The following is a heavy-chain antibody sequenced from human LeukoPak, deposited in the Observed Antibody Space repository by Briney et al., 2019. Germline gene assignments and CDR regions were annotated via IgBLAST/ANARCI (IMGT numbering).Heavy chain of an antibody. Sequence: GGSLRLSCAASGFTFSSYGMHWVRQAPGKGLEWVAVISYDGSDQYYADPVKGRFTISRDNSKNTLYLQMNSLRAGDSAVYYCANGGGHTAMKTYYFNYWGQGTLVTVSS. J-gene: IGHJ4*02. D-gene: IGHD5-18*01. CDR1: GFTFSSYG. CDR3: ANGGGHTAMKTYYFNY. CDR2: ISYDGSDQ. V-gene: IGHV3-30*18.